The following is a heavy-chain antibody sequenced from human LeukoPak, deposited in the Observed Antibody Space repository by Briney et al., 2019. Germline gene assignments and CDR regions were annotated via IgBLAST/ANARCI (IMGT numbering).Heavy chain of an antibody. Sequence: GASVKVSCKASGGTFTSYAISWVRQAPGQGHEWMGGIIPIFGTANYAQKFQGRVTITADKSTSTAYMELSSLRSEDTAVYYCASSSLLRYFDWLFSFDYWGQGTLVTVSS. D-gene: IGHD3-9*01. V-gene: IGHV1-69*06. CDR3: ASSSLLRYFDWLFSFDY. J-gene: IGHJ4*02. CDR2: IIPIFGTA. CDR1: GGTFTSYA.